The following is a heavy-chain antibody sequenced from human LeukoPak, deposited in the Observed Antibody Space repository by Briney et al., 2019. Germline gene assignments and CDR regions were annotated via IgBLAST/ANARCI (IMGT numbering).Heavy chain of an antibody. CDR1: GGSFSNGLSY. V-gene: IGHV4-61*10. CDR3: ARVTGYRIEDYFDY. Sequence: SETLSLTCTVSGGSFSNGLSYWSWIRQPAGKGLEWIGLFYSNENIYYNPSLKSRVTISVETSKNEFSLKLRSVTAADTAVYYCARVTGYRIEDYFDYWGQGTLVTVSS. J-gene: IGHJ4*02. D-gene: IGHD6-13*01. CDR2: FYSNENI.